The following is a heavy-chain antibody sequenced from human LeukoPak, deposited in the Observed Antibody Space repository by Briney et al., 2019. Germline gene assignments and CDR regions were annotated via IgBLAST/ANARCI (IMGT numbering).Heavy chain of an antibody. CDR1: GYIFTGYY. D-gene: IGHD1-26*01. V-gene: IGHV1-2*02. CDR2: INPNSGGT. Sequence: ASVKVSCKASGYIFTGYYMHWVRQAPGQGLEWMGWINPNSGGTNSAQKFQGRVTMTRDTSISTAYMELSRLTSDDTAVYHCARHPYSGSYHFDYWGQGTLVTVSS. CDR3: ARHPYSGSYHFDY. J-gene: IGHJ4*02.